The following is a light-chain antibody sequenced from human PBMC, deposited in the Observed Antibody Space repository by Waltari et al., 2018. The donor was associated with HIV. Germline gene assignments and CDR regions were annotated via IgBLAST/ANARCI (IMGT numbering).Light chain of an antibody. CDR1: QSFSSW. Sequence: DIQMTQSPSTLSASVGDRVTITCRASQSFSSWLAWYQQKPGKAPKLLIYKASCLESGVPSRFSGSGSGTEFTLTISSLQPDDFATYYCQQYNSYPYTFGQGTKLEIK. V-gene: IGKV1-5*03. CDR2: KAS. CDR3: QQYNSYPYT. J-gene: IGKJ2*01.